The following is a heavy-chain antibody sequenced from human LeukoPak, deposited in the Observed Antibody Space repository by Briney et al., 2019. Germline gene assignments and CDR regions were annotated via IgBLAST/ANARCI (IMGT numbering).Heavy chain of an antibody. CDR1: GYTFTGYY. CDR3: ARDTYYYDSSGYYSLEY. J-gene: IGHJ4*02. D-gene: IGHD3-22*01. V-gene: IGHV1-2*02. CDR2: INPNSGDT. Sequence: VASVKVSCKASGYTFTGYYMHWVRQAPGQGLEWMGWINPNSGDTNYAQKFRGRVTMTRDTSISTVYMELSRLRSDDTAVYYCARDTYYYDSSGYYSLEYWGQGTLVTVSS.